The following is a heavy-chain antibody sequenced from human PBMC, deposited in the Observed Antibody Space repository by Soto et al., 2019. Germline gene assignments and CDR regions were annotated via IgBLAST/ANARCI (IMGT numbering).Heavy chain of an antibody. CDR3: ARAGIAAVNGWFDP. J-gene: IGHJ5*02. CDR2: ISSSSSYI. Sequence: PGGSLRLSCAASGFTFSSYSMNWVRQAPGKGLEWVSSISSSSSYIYYADSVKGRFTISRDNAKNSLYLQMNSLRAEDTAVYYCARAGIAAVNGWFDPWAREPWSPSPQ. V-gene: IGHV3-21*01. D-gene: IGHD6-13*01. CDR1: GFTFSSYS.